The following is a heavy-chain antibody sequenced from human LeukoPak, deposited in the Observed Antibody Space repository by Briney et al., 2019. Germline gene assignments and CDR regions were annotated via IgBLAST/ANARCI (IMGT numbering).Heavy chain of an antibody. CDR2: INPNSGGT. CDR3: ATGGWPARSFDY. J-gene: IGHJ4*02. V-gene: IGHV1-2*02. CDR1: GYTFTGYY. Sequence: ASVKVSCKASGYTFTGYYMHWVRQAPGQGLEWMGWINPNSGGTNYAQKFQGRVTMTRDTSISTAYMELSSLGSEDTAVYYCATGGWPARSFDYWGQGTLVTVSS. D-gene: IGHD6-19*01.